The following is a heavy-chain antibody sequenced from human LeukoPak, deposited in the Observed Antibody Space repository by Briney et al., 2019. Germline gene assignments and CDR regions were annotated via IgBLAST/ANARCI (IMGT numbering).Heavy chain of an antibody. CDR3: ARGKTPAVTTPFDH. J-gene: IGHJ4*02. D-gene: IGHD4-17*01. Sequence: GGSLRLSCAASGFTFSSYGMSWVRQAPGKGLVWVSRINSDGSSTSYADSVKGRFTISRDNAKNTLYLQMNSLRAEDTAVYYCARGKTPAVTTPFDHWGQGTLVTVSS. V-gene: IGHV3-74*01. CDR2: INSDGSST. CDR1: GFTFSSYG.